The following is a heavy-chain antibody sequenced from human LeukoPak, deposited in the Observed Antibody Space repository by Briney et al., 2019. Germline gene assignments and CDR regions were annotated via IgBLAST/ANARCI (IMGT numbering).Heavy chain of an antibody. D-gene: IGHD6-13*01. CDR1: GFTFSSYA. CDR3: AKDRRSWYPRYYYYMDV. V-gene: IGHV3-23*01. Sequence: GGSLRLSCAASGFTFSSYAMSWFRQAPGKGLEWVSAISGSGGSTYYADSVKGRFTISRDNSKNTLYLQMNSLRAEDTAVYYCAKDRRSWYPRYYYYMDVWGKGTTVTVSS. J-gene: IGHJ6*03. CDR2: ISGSGGST.